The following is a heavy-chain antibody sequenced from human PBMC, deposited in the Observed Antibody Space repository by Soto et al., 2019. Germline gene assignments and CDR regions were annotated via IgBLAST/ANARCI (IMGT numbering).Heavy chain of an antibody. CDR3: PRSTLAYGDYWDY. V-gene: IGHV1-2*02. CDR2: INPNSGGT. Sequence: QVQLVQSGAEVKKPGASVKVSCKASGYTFIGYDMHWVRQAPGQGLEWMGWINPNSGGTNYAQKFQGRVTMTRDTSISTAYMELSRLRSDDTAVYYCPRSTLAYGDYWDYWGQGTLVTVSS. J-gene: IGHJ4*02. CDR1: GYTFIGYD. D-gene: IGHD4-17*01.